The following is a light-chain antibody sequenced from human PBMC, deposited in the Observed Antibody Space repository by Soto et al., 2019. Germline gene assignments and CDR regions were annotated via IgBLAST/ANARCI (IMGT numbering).Light chain of an antibody. Sequence: QSVLTQPPSVSGAPGQSITISCTGSSSNIGAGYDVHWYQQLPGTAPKLLMYGNINRPSGVPDRFSGSKSDTSASLAVTGLQAEDEADYYRQSYDSRLNNWVFGGGTKLTVL. CDR2: GNI. CDR3: QSYDSRLNNWV. V-gene: IGLV1-40*01. J-gene: IGLJ3*02. CDR1: SSNIGAGYD.